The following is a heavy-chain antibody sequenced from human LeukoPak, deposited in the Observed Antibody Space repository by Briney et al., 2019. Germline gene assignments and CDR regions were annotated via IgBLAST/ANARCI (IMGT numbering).Heavy chain of an antibody. CDR3: ARTSGDTFSYYYDSSGYYFPFDY. CDR1: GFTFSSYE. Sequence: GGSLRLSCAASGFTFSSYEMNWVRQAPGKGLVWVSYISSSGSTIYYADSVKGRFTISRDNAKNSLYLQMNSLRAEDTAVYYCARTSGDTFSYYYDSSGYYFPFDYWGQGTLVTVSS. J-gene: IGHJ4*02. V-gene: IGHV3-48*03. D-gene: IGHD3-22*01. CDR2: ISSSGSTI.